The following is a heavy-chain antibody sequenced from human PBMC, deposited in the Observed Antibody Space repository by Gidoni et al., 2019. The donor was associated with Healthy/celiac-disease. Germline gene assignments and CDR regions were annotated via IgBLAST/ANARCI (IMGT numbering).Heavy chain of an antibody. CDR1: GYSISSGYY. J-gene: IGHJ4*02. CDR3: ARLDGGNSFDLGGPDY. CDR2: IYHSGST. D-gene: IGHD3-16*01. Sequence: QVQLQESGPGLVKPSETLSLTCAVSGYSISSGYYWGWIRQPPGKGLEWIGSIYHSGSTYYNPSLKSRVTISVDTSKNQFSLKLSSVTAADTAVYYCARLDGGNSFDLGGPDYWGQGTLVTVSS. V-gene: IGHV4-38-2*01.